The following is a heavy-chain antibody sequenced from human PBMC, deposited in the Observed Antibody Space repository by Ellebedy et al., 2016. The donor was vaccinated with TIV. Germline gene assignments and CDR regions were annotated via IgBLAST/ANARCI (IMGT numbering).Heavy chain of an antibody. CDR2: ISGSGGST. V-gene: IGHV3-23*01. Sequence: GGSLRLXCAASGFTFSGYGMSWVRQAPGKGLEWVSGISGSGGSTYYADSVKCRFTISRDNSKNTLYLQMNSLRAEDTAVYYCAKDGAVRGVHDAFDIWGQGTMVTVSS. CDR1: GFTFSGYG. D-gene: IGHD3-10*01. J-gene: IGHJ3*02. CDR3: AKDGAVRGVHDAFDI.